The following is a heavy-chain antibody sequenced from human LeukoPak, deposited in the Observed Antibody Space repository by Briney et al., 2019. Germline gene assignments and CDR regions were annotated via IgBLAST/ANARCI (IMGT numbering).Heavy chain of an antibody. J-gene: IGHJ4*02. D-gene: IGHD6-19*01. CDR2: ITPDGSDI. CDR1: GLTIGSRY. CDR3: VPGGLAVSGIDY. Sequence: GGSLRLSCVASGLTIGSRYMNWVRQAPGKGLEWVANITPDGSDIYYVDFLKGRVTISRDNTKSSLYLQLNSLRAEDTAVYYCVPGGLAVSGIDYWGQGALVTVSS. V-gene: IGHV3-7*01.